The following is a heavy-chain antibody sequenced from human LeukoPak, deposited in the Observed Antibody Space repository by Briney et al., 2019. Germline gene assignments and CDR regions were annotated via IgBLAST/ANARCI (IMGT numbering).Heavy chain of an antibody. Sequence: GGSLRLSCAASGFMFSSYSMNWVRQAPGKGLEWVSSISSSSSYIYYADSVKGRFTISRDNSKNTLYLQMNSLRAEDTAVYYCAKPFDYSNLGEYFDYWGQGTLVTVSS. D-gene: IGHD4-11*01. CDR3: AKPFDYSNLGEYFDY. CDR1: GFMFSSYS. V-gene: IGHV3-21*04. CDR2: ISSSSSYI. J-gene: IGHJ4*02.